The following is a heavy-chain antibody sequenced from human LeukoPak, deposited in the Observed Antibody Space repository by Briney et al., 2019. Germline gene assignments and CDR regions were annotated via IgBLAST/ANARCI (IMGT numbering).Heavy chain of an antibody. CDR3: ARDYRGLQGVFDI. CDR1: GGSISSGDYY. J-gene: IGHJ3*02. Sequence: PSETLSLTCTVSGGSISSGDYYWSWLRHPPGKGLEWTGYIYYSGSTYYNSSINSRFTISVDTSKTQCFLKLSSVTAAATAVYYCARDYRGLQGVFDISGERTMGTVS. D-gene: IGHD2-21*01. CDR2: IYYSGST. V-gene: IGHV4-30-4*08.